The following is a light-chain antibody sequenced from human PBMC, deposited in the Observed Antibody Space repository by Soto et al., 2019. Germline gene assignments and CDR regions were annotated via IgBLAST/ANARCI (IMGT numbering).Light chain of an antibody. J-gene: IGLJ1*01. CDR3: AVWDDGLNGYV. CDR1: RSNVGTNL. Sequence: QSVLTQPPSASGTPGQRVTISCSGRRSNVGTNLVNWYQQLPGTAPKLLIYAHIQRPSGVPDRFSGSTSGTSASLAISGLQSEDEADYYCAVWDDGLNGYVFGTGTNSPS. V-gene: IGLV1-44*01. CDR2: AHI.